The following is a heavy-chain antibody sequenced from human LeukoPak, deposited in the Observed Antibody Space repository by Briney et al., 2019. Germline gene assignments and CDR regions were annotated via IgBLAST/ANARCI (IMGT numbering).Heavy chain of an antibody. Sequence: GGSLRLSCAVSGISFSSYWMSWVRQVPGKGLEWVANINEYGSERQYLDSVMGRFTVSRDNSKNSLYLQMDSLRDEDTAVYYCAIHTDWAFDCRGQGTLATVSS. CDR2: INEYGSER. V-gene: IGHV3-7*01. D-gene: IGHD3-9*01. CDR3: AIHTDWAFDC. CDR1: GISFSSYW. J-gene: IGHJ4*02.